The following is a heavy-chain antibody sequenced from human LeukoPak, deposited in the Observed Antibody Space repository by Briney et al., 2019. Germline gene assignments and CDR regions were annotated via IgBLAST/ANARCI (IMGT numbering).Heavy chain of an antibody. CDR1: GFAFGSEA. CDR3: ARTDRQYSGGTEDY. Sequence: GGSLRLSCAVSGFAFGSEAMSWVRQSPARGLEWVASISPGGGTTYYADYVKGRFTISRDNSKNSLFVQMNSLRAEDTAVYYCARTDRQYSGGTEDYWGQGTLVTVSS. V-gene: IGHV3-23*01. D-gene: IGHD5-12*01. J-gene: IGHJ4*02. CDR2: ISPGGGTT.